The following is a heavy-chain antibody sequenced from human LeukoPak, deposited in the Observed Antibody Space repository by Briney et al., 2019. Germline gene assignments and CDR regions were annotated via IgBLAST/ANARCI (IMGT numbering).Heavy chain of an antibody. CDR3: ARVPYSSGRGYYFDY. Sequence: GGSLRLSCAASGFAFRDYEMNWVRQAPGKGLEWVAFISSSGSTDYYAESVKGRFIISKDNAKNSLDLQMNSLRVEDTAVYYCARVPYSSGRGYYFDYWGQGTLVTVSS. V-gene: IGHV3-48*03. CDR2: ISSSGSTD. CDR1: GFAFRDYE. D-gene: IGHD6-19*01. J-gene: IGHJ4*02.